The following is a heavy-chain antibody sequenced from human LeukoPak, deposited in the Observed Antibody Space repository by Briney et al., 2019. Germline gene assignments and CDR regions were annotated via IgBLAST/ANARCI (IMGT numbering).Heavy chain of an antibody. D-gene: IGHD2/OR15-2a*01. CDR3: AKGYFSLYYFDY. CDR1: GFSVSSYA. J-gene: IGHJ4*02. V-gene: IGHV3-23*01. Sequence: AGSLRLSCAASGFSVSSYAMTWVPQAPGRGLEWVSAISGSGGRTYYADSVKGRFTVSRDNYKHTLYLQMNRLRAEDVAVYYCAKGYFSLYYFDYWGQGTLVTVSS. CDR2: ISGSGGRT.